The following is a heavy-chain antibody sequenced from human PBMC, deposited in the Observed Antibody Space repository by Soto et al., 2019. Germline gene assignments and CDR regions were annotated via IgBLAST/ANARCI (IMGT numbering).Heavy chain of an antibody. CDR3: AREGDHSGYDDGLDY. Sequence: QVQLVQSGAEVRKAGASVKVSCKASGYTFTRFAIHWVRQAPGQRLEWMGWINGGSGNTKYSQRFQGRVTITRDTSASTVYMEVSSLRSEDTAVYYCAREGDHSGYDDGLDYWGQGTLVTVSS. CDR1: GYTFTRFA. D-gene: IGHD5-12*01. J-gene: IGHJ4*02. CDR2: INGGSGNT. V-gene: IGHV1-3*01.